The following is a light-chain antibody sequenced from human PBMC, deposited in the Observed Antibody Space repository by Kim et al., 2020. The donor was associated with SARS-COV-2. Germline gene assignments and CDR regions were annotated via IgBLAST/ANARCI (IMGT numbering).Light chain of an antibody. CDR1: NLHSTSA. CDR3: QTWGSGTVV. Sequence: SVQPPCTLSNLHSTSALAWYRQQPDKSTRYLMKLYSDSSHVKGAGIPDRLSGSSSGPQRYLTISSLQSEDEADYYCQTWGSGTVVFGGGTQLTVL. J-gene: IGLJ2*01. V-gene: IGLV4-69*01. CDR2: LYSDSSH.